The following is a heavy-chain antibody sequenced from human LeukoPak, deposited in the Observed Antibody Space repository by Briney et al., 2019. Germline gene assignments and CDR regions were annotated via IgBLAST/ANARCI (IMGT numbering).Heavy chain of an antibody. CDR3: TTDTPTNYFGSGRYPKNDNKGA. V-gene: IGHV3-15*01. Sequence: TGGSLRLSCAASGFTFYNAWMTWVRQAPGKGLEWVGRLKSKIDGGTADYAAPIRGRFTISRDDSKNTLYLQMDSLKTEDTAVYYCTTDTPTNYFGSGRYPKNDNKGAWGHGTTVIVSS. D-gene: IGHD3-10*01. J-gene: IGHJ6*02. CDR1: GFTFYNAW. CDR2: LKSKIDGGTA.